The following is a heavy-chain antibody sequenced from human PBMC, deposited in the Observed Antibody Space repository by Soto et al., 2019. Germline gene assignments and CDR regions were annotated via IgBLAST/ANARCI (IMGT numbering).Heavy chain of an antibody. J-gene: IGHJ4*02. Sequence: ASVKVSCKASGYTFTSYDINWVRQATGQGLEWMGWINPNTGYTDYAQKFQGRVTLTGNTSITTAYMELSSLRSEDTAVYYCARDLGGWPDYWGQGTLVTVSS. CDR3: ARDLGGWPDY. D-gene: IGHD2-15*01. V-gene: IGHV1-8*01. CDR2: INPNTGYT. CDR1: GYTFTSYD.